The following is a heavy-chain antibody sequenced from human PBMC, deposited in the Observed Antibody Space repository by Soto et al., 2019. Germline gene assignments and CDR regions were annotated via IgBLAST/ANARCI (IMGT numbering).Heavy chain of an antibody. D-gene: IGHD6-6*01. J-gene: IGHJ5*02. Sequence: ASVKVSCQASGFSFTGYYIHWLRQAPGQGLEWIGWINGHSGGTEYAQKFRGRVTLTRDTSIATAYRTLTSLTSDDTALYYCAKDLTRQLAYWLDPWGQGTQVTVS. V-gene: IGHV1-2*02. CDR1: GFSFTGYY. CDR3: AKDLTRQLAYWLDP. CDR2: INGHSGGT.